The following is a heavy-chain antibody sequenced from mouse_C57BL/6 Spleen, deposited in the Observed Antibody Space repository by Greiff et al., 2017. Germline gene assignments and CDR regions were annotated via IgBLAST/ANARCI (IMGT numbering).Heavy chain of an antibody. J-gene: IGHJ1*03. CDR1: GYTFTSYW. CDR2: IDPSDSET. Sequence: VQLQQPGAELVRPGSSVKLSCKASGYTFTSYWMHWVKQRPIQGLEWIGNIDPSDSETHYNQKFKDKATLTVDKSSSTAYMQLSSLTSEDSAVYYCARPYYSNWYFDVWGTGTTATVSS. D-gene: IGHD2-5*01. CDR3: ARPYYSNWYFDV. V-gene: IGHV1-52*01.